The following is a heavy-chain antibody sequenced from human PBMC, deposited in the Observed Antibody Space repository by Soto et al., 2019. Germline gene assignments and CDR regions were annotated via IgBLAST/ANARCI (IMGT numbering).Heavy chain of an antibody. V-gene: IGHV3-48*03. CDR3: ARKMYHYYGMDV. CDR2: ISSSGSTI. D-gene: IGHD2-8*01. Sequence: PGWTLRLSCAASAFTFSSYEMNWVRQTPGKGLEWVSYISSSGSTIYYSDSVKGRFTISRDNAKNSLYLQMNSLRAEDTPVYYCARKMYHYYGMDVWGQGTTAVLSS. J-gene: IGHJ6*02. CDR1: AFTFSSYE.